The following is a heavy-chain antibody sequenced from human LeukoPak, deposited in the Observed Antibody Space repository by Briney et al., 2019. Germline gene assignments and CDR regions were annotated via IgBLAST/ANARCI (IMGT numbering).Heavy chain of an antibody. CDR3: ARLLIVASDNYFDY. CDR2: IYYSGNT. J-gene: IGHJ4*02. Sequence: SETLSLTCTISGGSISTGSYYWGWIRQPPGKGLEWIGNIYYSGNTYYNPSLKSRVTISIDTSKNQFSLQLSSVTAADTAVYFCARLLIVASDNYFDYWGQGTLVTVSS. V-gene: IGHV4-39*01. D-gene: IGHD5-12*01. CDR1: GGSISTGSYY.